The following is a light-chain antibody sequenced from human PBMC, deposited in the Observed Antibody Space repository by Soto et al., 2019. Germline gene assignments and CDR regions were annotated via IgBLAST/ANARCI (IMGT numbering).Light chain of an antibody. CDR3: GTWDSSRSAVV. V-gene: IGLV1-51*01. Sequence: QSVLTQPPSVSAAPGQKVTISCAGSSSNIGNNYVSWYQQLPGTAPKLLIYDSNKRPSGIPDRFSGSKSGTSATLGINGLQTGDEADYYCGTWDSSRSAVVFGGGTKLTVL. CDR2: DSN. CDR1: SSNIGNNY. J-gene: IGLJ2*01.